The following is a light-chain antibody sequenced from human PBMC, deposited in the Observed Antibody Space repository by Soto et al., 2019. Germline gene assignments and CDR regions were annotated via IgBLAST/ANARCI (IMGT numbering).Light chain of an antibody. CDR1: QSVSSSF. Sequence: EIVLTQSPGTLSLSPGERATLSCRASQSVSSSFLAWYQQKPGQAPRLLIYGASSRATGIPDRFSGSGSGTDFTLTISRLEPEDFAGYYGQQYESSPWTFGHGTKVEIK. J-gene: IGKJ1*01. CDR3: QQYESSPWT. V-gene: IGKV3-20*01. CDR2: GAS.